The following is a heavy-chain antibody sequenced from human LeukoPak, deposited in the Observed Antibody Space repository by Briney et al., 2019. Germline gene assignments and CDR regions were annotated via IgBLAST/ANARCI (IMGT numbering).Heavy chain of an antibody. Sequence: SGTLCLSCAVYGVSFSGYYWSWVRQPPGKGLEWIGEINHSGSTNYNPSLKSRVTISVDTSKNQFSLKLSPVTSADTAVYYCARPHADYWGQGTLVTVSS. J-gene: IGHJ4*02. CDR2: INHSGST. CDR1: GVSFSGYY. CDR3: ARPHADY. V-gene: IGHV4-34*01.